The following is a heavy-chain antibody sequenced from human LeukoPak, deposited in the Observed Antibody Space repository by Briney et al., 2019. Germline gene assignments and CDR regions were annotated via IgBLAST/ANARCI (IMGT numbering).Heavy chain of an antibody. CDR1: GYTFTNYG. J-gene: IGHJ4*02. D-gene: IGHD2-2*01. V-gene: IGHV1-18*01. CDR3: ARVLAYCSSTSCHDY. Sequence: ASVKVSCKASGYTFTNYGVSWVRQAPGQGLEWMGWISAYNGNTDYAQKLQGRVTMTTDTSTSTAYMELRSLRSDDTAVYYCARVLAYCSSTSCHDYWGQGPLVTVYS. CDR2: ISAYNGNT.